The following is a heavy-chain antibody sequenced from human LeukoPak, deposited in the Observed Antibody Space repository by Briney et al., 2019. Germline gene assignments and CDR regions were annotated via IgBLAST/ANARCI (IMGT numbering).Heavy chain of an antibody. J-gene: IGHJ6*02. CDR3: AREMPTGGRYPFGMDV. D-gene: IGHD7-27*01. V-gene: IGHV3-21*01. CDR2: ISSSSSYI. Sequence: GGSLRLSCAASGFTFSTYSMNWVRQAPGKGLEWVSSISSSSSYIYYADSVKGRFTISRDNAKNSLYLQMNSLRAEDTAVYYCAREMPTGGRYPFGMDVWGQGTTVTVSS. CDR1: GFTFSTYS.